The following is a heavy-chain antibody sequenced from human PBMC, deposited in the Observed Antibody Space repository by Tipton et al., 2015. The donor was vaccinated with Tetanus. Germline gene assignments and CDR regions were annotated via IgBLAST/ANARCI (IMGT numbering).Heavy chain of an antibody. CDR1: GFTVSNEY. Sequence: SLRLSCVVSGFTVSNEYMSWLRQAPGKGLEWVSIIYSGGDSYYADSVKDRFTISRDNSKNTVYLQMNSLRVDDTAVYYCARDSSSWGRNWGQGTLVTVSS. J-gene: IGHJ4*02. CDR2: IYSGGDS. CDR3: ARDSSSWGRN. D-gene: IGHD6-13*01. V-gene: IGHV3-66*01.